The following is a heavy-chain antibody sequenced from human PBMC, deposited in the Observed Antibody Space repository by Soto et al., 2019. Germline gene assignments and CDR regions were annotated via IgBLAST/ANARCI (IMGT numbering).Heavy chain of an antibody. V-gene: IGHV5-51*01. D-gene: IGHD6-13*01. Sequence: PGESLKISCKGSGYSFTSYFIGWVRQMPGKGLELMGIIYPGDSDTRYSPSFQGQVTISADKSISTAYLQWSSLKASDTAMYYCARTAAAGKYYYGMDVWGQGTTVTSP. J-gene: IGHJ6*02. CDR1: GYSFTSYF. CDR3: ARTAAAGKYYYGMDV. CDR2: IYPGDSDT.